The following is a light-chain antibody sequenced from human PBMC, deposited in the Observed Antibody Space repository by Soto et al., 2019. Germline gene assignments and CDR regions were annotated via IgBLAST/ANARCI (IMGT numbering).Light chain of an antibody. CDR1: SSDVGAYNY. CDR2: EVS. V-gene: IGLV2-14*01. Sequence: QSALTQPASVSGSPGQSITISCSGTSSDVGAYNYVSWYQQLPGKAPKLMIYEVSNRPSGVSNRVSASKSGNTASLTISGRQAEDEAHYYCCSFTTSSSWVFGGGTKVTVL. CDR3: CSFTTSSSWV. J-gene: IGLJ3*02.